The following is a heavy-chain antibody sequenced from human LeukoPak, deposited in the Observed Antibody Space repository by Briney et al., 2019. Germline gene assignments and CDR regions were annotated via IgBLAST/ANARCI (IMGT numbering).Heavy chain of an antibody. CDR1: GGSISGSNDY. J-gene: IGHJ4*02. Sequence: SETLSLTCTVSGGSISGSNDYWAWIRQPPGKGLEWNGNIYYSGSTYYKPSLKSRVTISVDKSKNQFSLKLSSVTAADTAVYYCARHFRSYYGSGSYYPTYFDYWGQGTLVSVSS. V-gene: IGHV4-39*01. D-gene: IGHD3-10*01. CDR3: ARHFRSYYGSGSYYPTYFDY. CDR2: IYYSGST.